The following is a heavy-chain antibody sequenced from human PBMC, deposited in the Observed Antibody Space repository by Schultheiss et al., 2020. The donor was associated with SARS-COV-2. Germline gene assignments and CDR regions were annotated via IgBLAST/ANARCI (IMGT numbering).Heavy chain of an antibody. CDR3: ARGVRSMDV. V-gene: IGHV4-4*07. Sequence: SETLSLTCTVSGYSITSGYYWSWIRQPAGKGLEWIGRIYTSGSTNYNPSLKSRVTISVDTSKNQFSLKLSSVTAADTAVYYCARGVRSMDVWGQGTTVTVSS. J-gene: IGHJ6*02. CDR1: GYSITSGYY. D-gene: IGHD4/OR15-4a*01. CDR2: IYTSGST.